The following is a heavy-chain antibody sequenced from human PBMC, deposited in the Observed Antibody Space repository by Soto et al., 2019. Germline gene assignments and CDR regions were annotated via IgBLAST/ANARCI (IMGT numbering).Heavy chain of an antibody. CDR1: GFSLPTDRVG. V-gene: IGHV2-5*02. J-gene: IGHJ4*02. CDR3: ARAYGGRSLY. Sequence: QITLKESGPTLVKPTQTLTLTCTFSGFSLPTDRVGVGWIRQPPGKALEWLAVIYWDDTKTYRPSLKSSLTITKDPSKIHVALTMTDIDPVDTATYYCARAYGGRSLYWGQGTLVTVSS. CDR2: IYWDDTK. D-gene: IGHD1-26*01.